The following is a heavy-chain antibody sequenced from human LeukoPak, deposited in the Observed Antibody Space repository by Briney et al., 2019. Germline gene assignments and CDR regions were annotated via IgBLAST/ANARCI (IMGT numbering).Heavy chain of an antibody. D-gene: IGHD2-2*01. V-gene: IGHV5-51*01. CDR1: GYSFTSYW. Sequence: GESLKISRKGSGYSFTSYWIGWVRQMPGKGPEWMGIIYPGDSDTRYSPSFQGQVTISADKSISTAYLQWSSLKASDTAMYYCARLIRVGYCSSTSCLVYFDYWGQGTLVTVSS. J-gene: IGHJ4*02. CDR2: IYPGDSDT. CDR3: ARLIRVGYCSSTSCLVYFDY.